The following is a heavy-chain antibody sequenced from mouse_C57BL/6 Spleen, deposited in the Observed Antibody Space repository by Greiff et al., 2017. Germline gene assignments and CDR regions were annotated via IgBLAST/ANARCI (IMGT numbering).Heavy chain of an antibody. Sequence: EVQGVESGGGLVKPGGSLKLSCAASGFTFSAYGMHWVRQAPEKGLAWVAYISSGSSTIYYADTVKGRFTISRDNAKNTLFLQMTSLRAEDTAMYYCATNWDGFFAYWGQGTLGTVSA. D-gene: IGHD4-1*01. J-gene: IGHJ3*01. CDR1: GFTFSAYG. CDR3: ATNWDGFFAY. CDR2: ISSGSSTI. V-gene: IGHV5-17*01.